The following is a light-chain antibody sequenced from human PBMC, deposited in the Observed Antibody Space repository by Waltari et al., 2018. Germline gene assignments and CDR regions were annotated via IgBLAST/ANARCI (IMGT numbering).Light chain of an antibody. J-gene: IGLJ3*02. CDR2: CVN. CDR3: TSYTSSITWV. CDR1: SSDVGRYYY. Sequence: QSALTQPASVSGSPGQSITISCTRTSSDVGRYYYVSWYPQHPGKAPKLMIYCVNNRPSGVSNRFSGSKSDNTASLTISGLQAEDEADYYCTSYTSSITWVFGGGTKLTVL. V-gene: IGLV2-14*03.